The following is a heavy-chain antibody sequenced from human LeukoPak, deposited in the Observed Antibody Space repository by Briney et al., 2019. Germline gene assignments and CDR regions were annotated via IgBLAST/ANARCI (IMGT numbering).Heavy chain of an antibody. CDR1: GYSSTSYW. Sequence: GESLKISCKGSGYSSTSYWIAWVRQMPGKGLEWLGIIYPGDSDTRYSPSFQGQVTISADNSISTAYLQWSSLKASDTAMYYCARHSSSGWYRTYDFDYWGQGTLVTVSS. CDR2: IYPGDSDT. D-gene: IGHD6-19*01. V-gene: IGHV5-51*01. CDR3: ARHSSSGWYRTYDFDY. J-gene: IGHJ4*02.